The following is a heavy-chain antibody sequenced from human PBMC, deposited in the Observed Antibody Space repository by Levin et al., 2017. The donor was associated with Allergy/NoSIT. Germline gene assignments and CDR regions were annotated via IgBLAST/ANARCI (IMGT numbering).Heavy chain of an antibody. CDR3: AILSYSGYEFAY. Sequence: GESLKISCQGSGYSFTTRWIGWVRQMPGEGLEWMGIIYPGDSDTRYSPSFQGQVTISADKSISTAYLQWNSLKASDTAIYYCAILSYSGYEFAYWGQGTLVTVSS. D-gene: IGHD5-12*01. CDR2: IYPGDSDT. J-gene: IGHJ4*02. V-gene: IGHV5-51*01. CDR1: GYSFTTRW.